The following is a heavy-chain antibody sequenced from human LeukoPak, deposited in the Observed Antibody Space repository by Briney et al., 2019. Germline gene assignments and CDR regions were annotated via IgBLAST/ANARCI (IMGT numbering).Heavy chain of an antibody. CDR3: AKDRGTPPDYYFDY. V-gene: IGHV3-30*02. Sequence: GGSLRLSCAASGFTFSSYGMHWVRQAPGQGLEWVAFIRYDGSKKYYADSVKGRFTIARDNSKNTLYLQMNSLRAEDTAVYYCAKDRGTPPDYYFDYWGQGTLVTVSS. CDR1: GFTFSSYG. D-gene: IGHD3-10*01. CDR2: IRYDGSKK. J-gene: IGHJ4*02.